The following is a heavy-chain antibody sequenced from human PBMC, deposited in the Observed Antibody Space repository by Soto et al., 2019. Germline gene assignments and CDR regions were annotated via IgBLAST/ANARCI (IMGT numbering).Heavy chain of an antibody. Sequence: SETLSLTCTVSGGSISSSDYYWDWIRQPPGKGLEWIGAMYYTGNKNYNPSLESRVTMSVDTSKNQFSLKLSSVTPTDTAVYYCARRSSSSLGSLFDPWGRGILVTVSS. V-gene: IGHV4-39*01. CDR3: ARRSSSSLGSLFDP. CDR2: MYYTGNK. D-gene: IGHD6-6*01. J-gene: IGHJ5*02. CDR1: GGSISSSDYY.